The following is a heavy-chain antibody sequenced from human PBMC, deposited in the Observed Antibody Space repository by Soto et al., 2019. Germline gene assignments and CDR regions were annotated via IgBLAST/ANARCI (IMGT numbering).Heavy chain of an antibody. D-gene: IGHD2-15*01. V-gene: IGHV3-11*01. CDR1: GFTFSDYY. CDR3: ARFRLTLYDIVVVVAAAGYFDY. J-gene: IGHJ4*02. CDR2: ISSSGSTI. Sequence: PGGSLRLSCAASGFTFSDYYMSWIRQAPGKGLEWVSYISSSGSTIYYADSVKGRFTISRDNAKNSLYLQMNSLRAEDTAVYYCARFRLTLYDIVVVVAAAGYFDYWGQGTLVTSPQ.